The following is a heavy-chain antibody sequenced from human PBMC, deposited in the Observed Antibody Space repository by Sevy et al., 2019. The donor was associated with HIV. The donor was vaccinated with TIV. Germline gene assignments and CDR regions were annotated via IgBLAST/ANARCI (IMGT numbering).Heavy chain of an antibody. J-gene: IGHJ4*02. V-gene: IGHV3-30*04. CDR1: GFTFSSYA. CDR3: ARDLRVDLDY. Sequence: GGSLRLSCAASGFTFSSYAFHWVRQAPGKGLEWVAVISFAGRKTDYANSVKGRFTISKDNSKNTLHLRMSRLRGDDTAVYYCARDLRVDLDYWGQGTLVTVSS. CDR2: ISFAGRKT.